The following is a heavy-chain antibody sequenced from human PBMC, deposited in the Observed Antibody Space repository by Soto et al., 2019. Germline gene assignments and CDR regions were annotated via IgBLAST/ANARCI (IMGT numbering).Heavy chain of an antibody. CDR2: ISAYNGDT. CDR3: SRHNVALAGRYFDY. Sequence: QVQLMQSGAEVKEPGASLKVSCKASGYTFTSYGISWVRQAPGQGLEWMGWISAYNGDTNYAQKLQGRVTMNTDTTRSTGYMEVRNLRSDDTAVYYCSRHNVALAGRYFDYWGQGILVTVFS. V-gene: IGHV1-18*01. CDR1: GYTFTSYG. D-gene: IGHD6-13*01. J-gene: IGHJ4*02.